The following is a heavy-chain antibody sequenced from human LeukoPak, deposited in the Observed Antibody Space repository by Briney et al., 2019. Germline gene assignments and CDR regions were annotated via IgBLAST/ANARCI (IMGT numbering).Heavy chain of an antibody. J-gene: IGHJ5*02. CDR1: GFTFSDYY. Sequence: GGSLRLSCAAPGFTFSDYYMSWIRQAPGKGLEWISYISTTSSYRNYTDSVKGRFTISRDNAKNSLYLQMNNLRDEDTAVYYCVGSNDWFDPWGQGTLVTVSS. CDR3: VGSNDWFDP. V-gene: IGHV3-11*06. CDR2: ISTTSSYR.